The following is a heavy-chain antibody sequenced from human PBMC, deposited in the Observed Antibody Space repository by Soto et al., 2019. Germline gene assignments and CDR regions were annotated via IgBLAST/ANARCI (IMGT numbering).Heavy chain of an antibody. CDR2: ISAYNGNT. CDR1: GYTFTSYG. CDR3: ARRARPNFWSGYYTGSPYYYYYYGMDV. V-gene: IGHV1-18*01. J-gene: IGHJ6*02. D-gene: IGHD3-3*01. Sequence: GASVKVSCKASGYTFTSYGISWVRQAPGQGLEWMGWISAYNGNTNYAQKLQGRVTMTTDTSTSTAYMELRSLRSDDTAAYYCARRARPNFWSGYYTGSPYYYYYYGMDVWGQGTTVTVSS.